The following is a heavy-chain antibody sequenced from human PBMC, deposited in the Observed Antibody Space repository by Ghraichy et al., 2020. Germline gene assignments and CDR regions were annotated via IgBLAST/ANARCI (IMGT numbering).Heavy chain of an antibody. CDR2: INHSGST. CDR3: ARGPFRSGSPRGMDV. J-gene: IGHJ6*02. Sequence: SETLSLTCAVYGGSFSGYYWSWIRQPPGKGLEWIGEINHSGSTNYNPSLKSRVTISVDTSKNQFSLKLSSVTAADTAVYYCARGPFRSGSPRGMDVWGQGTTVTVSS. V-gene: IGHV4-34*01. CDR1: GGSFSGYY. D-gene: IGHD1-26*01.